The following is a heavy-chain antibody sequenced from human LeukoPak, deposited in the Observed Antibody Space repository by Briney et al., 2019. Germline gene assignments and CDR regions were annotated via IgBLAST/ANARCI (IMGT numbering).Heavy chain of an antibody. CDR1: GGSISSGGYY. J-gene: IGHJ6*03. CDR3: ARGWTTGYYYMDV. V-gene: IGHV4-31*03. D-gene: IGHD2-8*02. CDR2: IYYSGST. Sequence: SETLSLTCTVSGGSISSGGYYWSWIRQHPGKGLEWIGYIYYSGSTYYNPSLKSRVTISVDTSKDQFSLKLSSVTAADTAVYYCARGWTTGYYYMDVWGKGTTVTVSS.